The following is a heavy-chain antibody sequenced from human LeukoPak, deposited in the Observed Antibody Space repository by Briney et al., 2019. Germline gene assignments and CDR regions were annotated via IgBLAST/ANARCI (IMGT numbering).Heavy chain of an antibody. V-gene: IGHV4-59*08. CDR1: GDSISSYY. CDR3: ARGPYSYDSSGAFDI. CDR2: IYYSGST. Sequence: SETLSLTCTVSGDSISSYYWSWIRQPPGKGLEWIGYIYYSGSTNYNPSLKSRVTISVDTSKNQFSLKLSSVTAADTAVYFCARGPYSYDSSGAFDIWGQGTMVTVSS. D-gene: IGHD3-22*01. J-gene: IGHJ3*02.